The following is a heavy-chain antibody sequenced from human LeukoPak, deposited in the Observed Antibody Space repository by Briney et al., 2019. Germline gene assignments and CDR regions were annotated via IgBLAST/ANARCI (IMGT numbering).Heavy chain of an antibody. V-gene: IGHV1-2*02. Sequence: ASVKVSCKPSGYTFTAYYLHWIRQAPGQSFQWMGWMNVNTVATFYAEIFQGRVTMSRDTSTSTAYMDLSSLTSDDTAVYFCARDRVGSGWPRPWYFEFWGQGTLVTVSS. D-gene: IGHD6-19*01. CDR3: ARDRVGSGWPRPWYFEF. CDR1: GYTFTAYY. J-gene: IGHJ4*02. CDR2: MNVNTVAT.